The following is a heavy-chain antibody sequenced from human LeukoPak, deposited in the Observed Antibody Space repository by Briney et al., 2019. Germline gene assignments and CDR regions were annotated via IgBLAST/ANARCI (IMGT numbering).Heavy chain of an antibody. J-gene: IGHJ4*02. CDR3: ARPPPTSSGWYFDY. V-gene: IGHV3-30*04. D-gene: IGHD6-19*01. CDR1: GFTFSSYA. CDR2: ISYDGSNK. Sequence: GGSLRLSCAASGFTFSSYAMHWVRQAPGNGLEWVAVISYDGSNKYYADSVKGRFTISRDNSKNTLYLQMNSLRAEDTAVYYCARPPPTSSGWYFDYWGQGTLVTVSS.